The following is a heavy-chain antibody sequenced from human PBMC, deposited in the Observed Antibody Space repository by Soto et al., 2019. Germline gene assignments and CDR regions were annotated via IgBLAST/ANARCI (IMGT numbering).Heavy chain of an antibody. Sequence: GGSVKLSCAASVFTFSSYSMNWVRQAPGKGLEWVSSSSSSSSYIYYADSVKGRFTISRDNAKNSLYLQMNSLRAEDTAVYYCASWGLVVPAADYYGMDVWGQGTTVTVSS. D-gene: IGHD2-2*01. J-gene: IGHJ6*02. V-gene: IGHV3-21*01. CDR1: VFTFSSYS. CDR3: ASWGLVVPAADYYGMDV. CDR2: SSSSSSYI.